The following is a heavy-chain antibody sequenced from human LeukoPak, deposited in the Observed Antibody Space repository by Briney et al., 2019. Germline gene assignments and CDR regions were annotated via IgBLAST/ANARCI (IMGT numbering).Heavy chain of an antibody. CDR1: GFIFSSYW. CDR2: INSDGSST. J-gene: IGHJ4*02. D-gene: IGHD1-26*01. Sequence: GGSLRLSCAASGFIFSSYWMHWVRHAPGKGLVWVSRINSDGSSTSYADSVKGRFTISRDNAKNTLYLQMNSLRAEDTAVYYCAKDVWRYSGSYYDFDYWGQGTLVTVSS. CDR3: AKDVWRYSGSYYDFDY. V-gene: IGHV3-74*01.